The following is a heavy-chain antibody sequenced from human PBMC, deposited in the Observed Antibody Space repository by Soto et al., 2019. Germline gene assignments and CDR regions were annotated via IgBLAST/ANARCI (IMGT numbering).Heavy chain of an antibody. CDR3: ARGRGAVYP. J-gene: IGHJ5*02. CDR1: GVSIISGDYY. V-gene: IGHV4-30-4*01. CDR2: IYYSGST. Sequence: SETLSLTCTVSGVSIISGDYYWSLIRQPPGKGLEWIGFIYYSGSTYYNPSLKSRVTISVDTSKNQFSLKLSSVTAADTALYYCARGRGAVYPLGQGILVTVSS. D-gene: IGHD3-10*01.